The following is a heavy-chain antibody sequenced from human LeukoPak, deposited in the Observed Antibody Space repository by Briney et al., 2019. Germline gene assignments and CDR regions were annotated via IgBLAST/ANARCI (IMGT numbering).Heavy chain of an antibody. Sequence: ASVKVSCKASGYTFTYYYMHWVRQAPGQGLEWMGIINPSGGSTTYAQKFQGRVTMTRDTSTSTVYMELSSLRSEDTAVYHCARAGEGSSGYAWFGPWGQGTLVTVSS. V-gene: IGHV1-46*01. D-gene: IGHD3-22*01. J-gene: IGHJ5*02. CDR3: ARAGEGSSGYAWFGP. CDR1: GYTFTYYY. CDR2: INPSGGST.